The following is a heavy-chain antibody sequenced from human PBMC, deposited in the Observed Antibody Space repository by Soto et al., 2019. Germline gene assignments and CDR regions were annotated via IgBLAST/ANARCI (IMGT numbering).Heavy chain of an antibody. V-gene: IGHV3-11*01. CDR3: ARLSPPFDY. Sequence: RHCRXASEFKCGNFGVRWVRQAPGKGLEWVADISSNGSTIYYADSVKGRFTISRDNAKNSLYLQMNSLRAEDTAVYYCARLSPPFDYWGQGTLVTVSS. CDR1: EFKCGNFG. CDR2: ISSNGSTI. J-gene: IGHJ4*02.